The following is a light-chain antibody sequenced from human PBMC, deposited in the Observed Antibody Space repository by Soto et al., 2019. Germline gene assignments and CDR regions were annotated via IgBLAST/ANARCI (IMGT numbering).Light chain of an antibody. CDR1: QSVSSY. CDR3: QQRSNWPIT. J-gene: IGKJ5*01. V-gene: IGKV3-11*01. Sequence: EILMTQSPATLSVSPGERSTLSCSAIQSVSSYLAWYQQKPGQAPRLLIYDASNRATGIPGRFSGSGSGTDFTLTISSLEPEDFAVYYCQQRSNWPITFGQGTRLEIK. CDR2: DAS.